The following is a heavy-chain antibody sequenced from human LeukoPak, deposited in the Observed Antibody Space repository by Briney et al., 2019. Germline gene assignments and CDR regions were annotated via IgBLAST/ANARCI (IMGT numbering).Heavy chain of an antibody. J-gene: IGHJ4*02. CDR1: GFTFSSYA. CDR3: ARVPESY. CDR2: ISYDGSNK. V-gene: IGHV3-30-3*01. Sequence: GGSLRLSCAASGFTFSSYAMHWVRQAPGKGLEWVAVISYDGSNKYYADSVKGRFTISRDNSKNTLYLQMNSLRAEDTAVYYCARVPESYWGQGTLVTVSS.